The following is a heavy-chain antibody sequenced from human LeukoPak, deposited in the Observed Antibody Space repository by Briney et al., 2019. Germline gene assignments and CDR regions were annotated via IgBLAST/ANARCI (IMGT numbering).Heavy chain of an antibody. CDR3: ARISRGSGSYPVDY. CDR1: GFTFSNSG. J-gene: IGHJ4*02. V-gene: IGHV3-23*01. D-gene: IGHD1-26*01. Sequence: GGSLRLSCAASGFTFSNSGMSWVRQAPGKGLEWVSSITGSGASTYYTDSVKGRFTISRDNAKNTLYLQMNSLRAEDTAVYYCARISRGSGSYPVDYWGQGTLVTVSS. CDR2: ITGSGAST.